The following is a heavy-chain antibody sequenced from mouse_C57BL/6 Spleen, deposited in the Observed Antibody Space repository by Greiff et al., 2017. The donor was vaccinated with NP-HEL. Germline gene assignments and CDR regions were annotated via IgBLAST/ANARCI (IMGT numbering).Heavy chain of an antibody. Sequence: QVQLQQPGAELVRPGTSVKLSCKASGYTFTSYWMHWVKQRPGQGLEWIGVIDPSDSYTNYNQKFKGKATLTVDTSSSTAYMQLSSLTSEDSAVYYCADWDGGYWGQGTTLTVSS. CDR3: ADWDGGY. J-gene: IGHJ2*01. CDR1: GYTFTSYW. D-gene: IGHD4-1*01. V-gene: IGHV1-59*01. CDR2: IDPSDSYT.